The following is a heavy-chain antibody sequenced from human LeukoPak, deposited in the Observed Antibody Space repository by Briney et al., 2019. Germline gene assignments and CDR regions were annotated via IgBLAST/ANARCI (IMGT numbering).Heavy chain of an antibody. Sequence: SETLSLTCAVYGGSFSGYYWSWIRQPPGKGLEWIGEINHSGSTNYNPSLKSRVTISVDTSKNQFSQKLSSVTAADTAVYYCARALRLGEFPPDYYYGMDVWGKGTTVTVSS. CDR1: GGSFSGYY. CDR2: INHSGST. CDR3: ARALRLGEFPPDYYYGMDV. D-gene: IGHD3-16*01. J-gene: IGHJ6*04. V-gene: IGHV4-34*01.